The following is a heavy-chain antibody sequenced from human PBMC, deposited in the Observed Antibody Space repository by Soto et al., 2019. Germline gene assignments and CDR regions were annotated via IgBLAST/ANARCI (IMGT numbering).Heavy chain of an antibody. D-gene: IGHD2-15*01. Sequence: SETLSLTCTVSGGSISSYYWSWIRQPPGKGLEWIGYIYYSGSTNYNPSLKSRFTISVDTSKNQFSLKLSSVTAADTAVYYCASSGGYCSGGSCYSWAFDIWGQGTMVTVSS. J-gene: IGHJ3*02. CDR3: ASSGGYCSGGSCYSWAFDI. CDR2: IYYSGST. CDR1: GGSISSYY. V-gene: IGHV4-59*01.